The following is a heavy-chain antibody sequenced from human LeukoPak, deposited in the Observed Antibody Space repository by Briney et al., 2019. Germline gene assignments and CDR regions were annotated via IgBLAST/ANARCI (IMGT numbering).Heavy chain of an antibody. CDR3: ARSNYFAFDI. Sequence: SETLSLTCAVSGGSISSGGYSWSWIRQPPGKGLEWIGYIYDSGSTYYNPSLKSRVTISLDRSKNQFSLKLSSVTAADTAVYYCARSNYFAFDIWGQGTMVTVSS. V-gene: IGHV4-30-2*02. D-gene: IGHD4/OR15-4a*01. CDR2: IYDSGST. CDR1: GGSISSGGYS. J-gene: IGHJ3*02.